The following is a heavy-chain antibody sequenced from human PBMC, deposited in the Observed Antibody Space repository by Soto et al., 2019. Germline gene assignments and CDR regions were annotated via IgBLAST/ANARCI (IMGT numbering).Heavy chain of an antibody. CDR3: ARARYCSGGSRYPYNWFDP. Sequence: SETLSLTCAVFGGSFSGYYGTWIRQPPGKGLEWIGEINHSGSTNFNPSLKSRLTISVDTSKNQFSLKLSSVTAADTAVYYCARARYCSGGSRYPYNWFDPWGQGTLVTVSS. J-gene: IGHJ5*02. V-gene: IGHV4-34*01. CDR1: GGSFSGYY. D-gene: IGHD2-15*01. CDR2: INHSGST.